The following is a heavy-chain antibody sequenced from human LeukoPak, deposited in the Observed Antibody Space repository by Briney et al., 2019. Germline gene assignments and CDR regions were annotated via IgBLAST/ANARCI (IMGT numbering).Heavy chain of an antibody. CDR2: ISGSGGST. Sequence: PGGSLRLSCAASGFTFSSYAMSWVRRAPGKGLEWVSAISGSGGSTYYADSVKGRFTISRDNSKNTLYLQMNSLRAEDTAVYYYAKDQGYSYGYDTNYYYYYYMDVWGKGTTVTVSS. CDR1: GFTFSSYA. D-gene: IGHD5-18*01. CDR3: AKDQGYSYGYDTNYYYYYYMDV. V-gene: IGHV3-23*01. J-gene: IGHJ6*03.